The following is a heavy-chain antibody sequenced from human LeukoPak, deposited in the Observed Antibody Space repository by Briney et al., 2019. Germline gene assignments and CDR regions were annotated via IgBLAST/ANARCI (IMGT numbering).Heavy chain of an antibody. CDR1: VFTVSSNY. J-gene: IGHJ6*02. V-gene: IGHV3-66*01. Sequence: EGSLRLSCAASVFTVSSNYKSGLRQAPGKGLEWVSVIYSGGSTYYADSVKGRFTISRDNSKNTLYLQMNSLRAEDTAVYYCWRDACIVVPAAMGHHYYSYYGMDVWGQGTTVTVSS. D-gene: IGHD2-2*01. CDR2: IYSGGST. CDR3: WRDACIVVPAAMGHHYYSYYGMDV.